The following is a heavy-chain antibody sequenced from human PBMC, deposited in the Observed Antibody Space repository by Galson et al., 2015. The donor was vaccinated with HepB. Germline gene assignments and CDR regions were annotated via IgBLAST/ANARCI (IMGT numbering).Heavy chain of an antibody. J-gene: IGHJ4*02. CDR2: ISSSNSYI. CDR1: GFTFSGSA. V-gene: IGHV3-21*01. D-gene: IGHD3-22*01. CDR3: VYDRSGYYQNIFDY. Sequence: SLRLSCAASGFTFSGSAIHWVRQAPGKGLEWVSFISSSNSYIYYADSLKGRFTISRDNAKNSLYLQMNSLRAEDTAVYYCVYDRSGYYQNIFDYWGQGTLVTVSS.